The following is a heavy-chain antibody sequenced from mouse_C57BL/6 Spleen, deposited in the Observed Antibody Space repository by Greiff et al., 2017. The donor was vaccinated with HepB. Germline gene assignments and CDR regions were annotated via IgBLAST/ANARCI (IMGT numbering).Heavy chain of an antibody. V-gene: IGHV3-6*01. CDR2: ISYDGSN. Sequence: EVKLVESGPGLVKPSQSLSLTCSVTGYSITSGYYWNWIRQFPGNNLEWMGYISYDGSNNYNPSLKNRISITRDTSKNQFFLKLNSVTTEDTATYYCARGDYGCDATLHFDYWGQGTTLTVSS. CDR1: GYSITSGYY. D-gene: IGHD2-2*01. CDR3: ARGDYGCDATLHFDY. J-gene: IGHJ2*01.